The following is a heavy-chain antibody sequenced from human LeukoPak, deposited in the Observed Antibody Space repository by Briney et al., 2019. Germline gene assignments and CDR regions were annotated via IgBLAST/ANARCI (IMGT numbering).Heavy chain of an antibody. CDR1: GGSISSSSYY. J-gene: IGHJ4*02. CDR3: ARGSNWNGPDY. Sequence: SETLSLTCTVSGGSISSSSYYWGWIRQPPGKGLEWIGSIYYSGSTYYNPSLKSRVTISVDTSKNQFSLKLSSVTAADTAVYYCARGSNWNGPDYWGQGTLVTVSS. D-gene: IGHD1-1*01. V-gene: IGHV4-39*07. CDR2: IYYSGST.